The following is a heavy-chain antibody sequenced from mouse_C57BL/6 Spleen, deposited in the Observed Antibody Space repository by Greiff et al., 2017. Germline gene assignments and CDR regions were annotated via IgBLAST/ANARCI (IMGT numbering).Heavy chain of an antibody. CDR3: ARGGYSWPYAMDY. V-gene: IGHV1-39*01. Sequence: VQLQQSGPELVKPGASVKISCKASGYSFTDYNMNWVKQSNGKSLEWIGVINPNYGTTSYNQKFKGKATLTVDQSSRTAYMQLNSLTSEDSAVYCCARGGYSWPYAMDYWGQGTSVTVSA. CDR2: INPNYGTT. J-gene: IGHJ4*01. CDR1: GYSFTDYN.